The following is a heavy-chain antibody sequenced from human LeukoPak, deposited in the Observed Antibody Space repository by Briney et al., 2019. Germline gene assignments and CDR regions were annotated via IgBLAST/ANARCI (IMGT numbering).Heavy chain of an antibody. D-gene: IGHD6-13*01. CDR1: GYSFTNYW. CDR2: IYPGDSDT. V-gene: IGHV5-51*01. CDR3: ARVSVYSSSWEDAFDI. J-gene: IGHJ3*02. Sequence: GESLKISCKGSGYSFTNYWIGWVRQMPGKGLESMGIIYPGDSDTRYSPSFQGQVTISADKSISTAYLQWSSLKASDTAMYYCARVSVYSSSWEDAFDIWGPGTMVTVSS.